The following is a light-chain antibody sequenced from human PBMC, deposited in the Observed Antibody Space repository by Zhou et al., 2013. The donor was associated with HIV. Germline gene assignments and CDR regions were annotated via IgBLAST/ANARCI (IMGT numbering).Light chain of an antibody. CDR2: DAS. V-gene: IGKV3-11*01. Sequence: EIVLTQSPATLSLSPGNTATLSCRASQSVSNYLAWYQQKPGQAPRLLIYDASNRATGIPARFSASGSGTDFTLNISSLEPEDFAVYYCQQRSNWPLTFGGGTKVEIK. J-gene: IGKJ4*01. CDR3: QQRSNWPLT. CDR1: QSVSNY.